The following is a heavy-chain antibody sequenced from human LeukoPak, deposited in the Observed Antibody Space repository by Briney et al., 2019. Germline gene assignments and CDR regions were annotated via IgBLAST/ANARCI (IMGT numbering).Heavy chain of an antibody. V-gene: IGHV3-30*04. CDR3: ARDPIVTTGKNFDY. CDR2: IPYDGSNK. CDR1: GFTFSSYA. D-gene: IGHD4-11*01. J-gene: IGHJ4*02. Sequence: PGGSLRLSCAASGFTFSSYAMHWVRQAPGKGLEWVAVIPYDGSNKYYADSVKGRFTISRDNAKKSMYLQINSLRAEDTAVYYCARDPIVTTGKNFDYWGQGTLVTVSS.